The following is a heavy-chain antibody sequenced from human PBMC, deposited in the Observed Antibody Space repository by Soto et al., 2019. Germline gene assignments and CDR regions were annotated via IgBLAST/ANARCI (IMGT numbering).Heavy chain of an antibody. Sequence: SVKVSCKASGYTFTGYFMHCVRQAPGQGLEWMGWINPYSGGADYAQSFQGRVTMTRDTSISTVYMELSRLRFDDTAVYYCARVIRGAYYNSPLDTWGQGTVVTVSS. CDR1: GYTFTGYF. D-gene: IGHD3-10*01. V-gene: IGHV1-2*02. CDR2: INPYSGGA. J-gene: IGHJ5*02. CDR3: ARVIRGAYYNSPLDT.